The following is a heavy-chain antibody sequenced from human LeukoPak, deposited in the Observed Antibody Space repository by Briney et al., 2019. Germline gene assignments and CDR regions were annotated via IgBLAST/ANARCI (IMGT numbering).Heavy chain of an antibody. V-gene: IGHV3-23*01. D-gene: IGHD5-18*01. CDR3: AKSYRGYSYGTDY. CDR2: ISGSGGST. Sequence: GGSLRLSCAVSGFTFSSYAMSWVRQAPGKGLEWVSAISGSGGSTYYVDSVKGRFTISRDNSKNTLYLQMNSLRAEDTAVYYCAKSYRGYSYGTDYWGQGTLVTVSS. CDR1: GFTFSSYA. J-gene: IGHJ4*02.